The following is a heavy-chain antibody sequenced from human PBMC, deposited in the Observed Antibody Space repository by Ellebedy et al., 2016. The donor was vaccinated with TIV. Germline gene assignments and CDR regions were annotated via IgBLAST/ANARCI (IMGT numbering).Heavy chain of an antibody. CDR2: IWYDGSNK. D-gene: IGHD2-21*02. J-gene: IGHJ4*02. CDR1: GFTFSSYG. CDR3: ARDRGGGGDLLDY. Sequence: GGSLRLSXAASGFTFSSYGMHWVRQAPGKGLEWVAVIWYDGSNKYYADSVKGRFTISRDNAKNSLYRQMNSLRAEDTAVYYCARDRGGGGDLLDYWGQGTLVTVSS. V-gene: IGHV3-33*08.